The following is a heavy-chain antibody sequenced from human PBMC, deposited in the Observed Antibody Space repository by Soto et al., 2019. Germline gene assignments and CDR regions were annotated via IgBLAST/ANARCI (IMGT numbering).Heavy chain of an antibody. V-gene: IGHV1-18*01. J-gene: IGHJ5*02. CDR2: ISAYNGNT. CDR1: GYMFSSYG. CDR3: ARGGSSSPTYNWFDP. Sequence: ASVKVSCKASGYMFSSYGITWVRQAPGQGLKRIGWISAYNGNTNYAQKLQVRFTLTTDTSTSTAYMELRSLRSDDTAFYYCARGGSSSPTYNWFDPWGQGTLVTVSS. D-gene: IGHD6-13*01.